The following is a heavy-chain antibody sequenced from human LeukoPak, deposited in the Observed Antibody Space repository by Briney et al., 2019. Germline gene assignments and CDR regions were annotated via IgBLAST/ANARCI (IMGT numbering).Heavy chain of an antibody. CDR3: ASVRSGYLYYFDY. D-gene: IGHD3-3*01. V-gene: IGHV5-51*01. J-gene: IGHJ4*02. CDR2: IYPGDSDT. Sequence: GESLKISCKGSGYSFTSYWIGWVRQMPGKGLEWMGIIYPGDSDTRYSPSFQGQVTISADKSISTAYLQWSSLKAPDTAMSYCASVRSGYLYYFDYWGQGTLVTVSS. CDR1: GYSFTSYW.